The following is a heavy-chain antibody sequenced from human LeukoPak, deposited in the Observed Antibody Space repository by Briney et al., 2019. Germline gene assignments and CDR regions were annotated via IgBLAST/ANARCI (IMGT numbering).Heavy chain of an antibody. V-gene: IGHV4-39*02. Sequence: PSETLSLTCTVSGASISNSGYAWAWIRQPPGKGLDWIGSITYSGTTTYNPSPSLKSRVTISADTSKNKYFLQLTSVIAADTAVFYCARDTLGTSKIEPWGQGTLVTVSS. D-gene: IGHD3-16*01. CDR1: GASISNSGYA. CDR2: ITYSGTT. J-gene: IGHJ5*02. CDR3: ARDTLGTSKIEP.